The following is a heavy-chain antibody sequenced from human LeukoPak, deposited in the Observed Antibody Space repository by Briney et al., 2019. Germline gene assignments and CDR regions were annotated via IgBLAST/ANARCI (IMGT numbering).Heavy chain of an antibody. V-gene: IGHV1-2*02. D-gene: IGHD6-13*01. Sequence: ASVKVSCKASGYTFTGYYMHWVRQAPGQGLEWMGWINPNSGGTNYAQKFQGRVIMTRDTSISTAYMELSRLRSDDTAVYYCAKGDSSSVPQKGPDYWGQGTLVTVSS. CDR3: AKGDSSSVPQKGPDY. CDR1: GYTFTGYY. CDR2: INPNSGGT. J-gene: IGHJ4*02.